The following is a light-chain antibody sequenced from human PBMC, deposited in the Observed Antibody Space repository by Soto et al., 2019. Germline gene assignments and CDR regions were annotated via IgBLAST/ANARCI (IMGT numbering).Light chain of an antibody. CDR3: SSYTSTTTLV. V-gene: IGLV2-14*03. CDR2: DVR. Sequence: QSVLTQPASVSGSPGQSITISCTGTSSDVGGYDYVSWYQQHPGKAPKLMIYDVRNRPSGVSNRFSGSKSGNTASLTISGLQAQDEAHYYCSSYTSTTTLVFGGGTKLTVL. CDR1: SSDVGGYDY. J-gene: IGLJ2*01.